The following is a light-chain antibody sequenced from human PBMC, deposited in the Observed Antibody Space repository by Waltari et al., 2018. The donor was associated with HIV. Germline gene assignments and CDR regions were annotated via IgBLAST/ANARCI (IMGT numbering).Light chain of an antibody. Sequence: QSALTQPASVSGSPGQSITISCTGTSSDVGSYNYVSWYQQHPDKAPKLMIYEVSNRPSGVSYRFSGSKSSNTASLTISGLQAEDEADYYCSSYRSSSTPLWVFGGGTKLTVL. CDR3: SSYRSSSTPLWV. V-gene: IGLV2-14*01. J-gene: IGLJ3*02. CDR2: EVS. CDR1: SSDVGSYNY.